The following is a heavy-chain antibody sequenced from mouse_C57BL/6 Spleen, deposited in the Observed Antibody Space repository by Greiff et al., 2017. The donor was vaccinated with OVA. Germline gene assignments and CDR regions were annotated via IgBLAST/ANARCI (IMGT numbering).Heavy chain of an antibody. D-gene: IGHD2-5*01. CDR3: ARSGSNYEGAWFAY. V-gene: IGHV5-4*01. CDR1: GFTFSSYA. J-gene: IGHJ3*01. Sequence: EVQLVESGGGLVKPGGSLKLSCAASGFTFSSYAMSWVRQPPEKRLEWVATISHGGSYTNYPDNVKGRFTISRANSKNHLYLQLRHLTSEDKAMYYCARSGSNYEGAWFAYWGQGTLVTVSA. CDR2: ISHGGSYT.